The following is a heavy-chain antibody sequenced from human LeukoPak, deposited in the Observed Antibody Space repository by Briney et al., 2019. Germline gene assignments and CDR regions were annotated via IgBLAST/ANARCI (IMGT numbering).Heavy chain of an antibody. CDR2: ISGSGGST. J-gene: IGHJ4*02. V-gene: IGHV3-23*01. CDR1: GFTFSGHA. CDR3: AKDPAVSNSDY. D-gene: IGHD2-8*01. Sequence: GGSLRLSCAASGFTFSGHAMSWVRQTPGKGLEWVSAISGSGGSTYYADSVKGRFTISRDTSRNTLYLQMNSLRAEDTAVYYCAKDPAVSNSDYWGQGTLVTVSS.